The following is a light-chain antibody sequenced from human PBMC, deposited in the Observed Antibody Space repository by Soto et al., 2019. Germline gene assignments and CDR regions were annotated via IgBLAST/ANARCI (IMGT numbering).Light chain of an antibody. CDR1: NNDVGRYNL. J-gene: IGLJ1*01. CDR2: EVN. CDR3: QSYDSTLSARYV. V-gene: IGLV2-23*02. Sequence: QSALTQPASVSGSPGQSLTISCTGTNNDVGRYNLVSWYQQHPRKAPKLIIYEVNKRPSGVSDRFSGAKSGNTASLTISGLQAEDEADYYCQSYDSTLSARYVFGTGTKLTVL.